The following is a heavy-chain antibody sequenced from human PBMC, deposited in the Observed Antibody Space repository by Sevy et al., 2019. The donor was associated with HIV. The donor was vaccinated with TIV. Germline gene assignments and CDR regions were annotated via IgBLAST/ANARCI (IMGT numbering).Heavy chain of an antibody. V-gene: IGHV1-69*06. J-gene: IGHJ5*02. CDR1: GGTFSSYA. D-gene: IGHD2-2*01. Sequence: ASVKVSCKASGGTFSSYAISWVRQAPGQGLEWMGGIIPIFGTANYAQKFQGRVTITADKSTSTAYMELSSLRSEDTAVYYCAREGGLGYCCSTSCKNNWFDPWGQGTLVTVSS. CDR2: IIPIFGTA. CDR3: AREGGLGYCCSTSCKNNWFDP.